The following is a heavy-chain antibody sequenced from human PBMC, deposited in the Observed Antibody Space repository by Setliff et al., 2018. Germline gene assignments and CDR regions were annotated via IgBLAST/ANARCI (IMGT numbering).Heavy chain of an antibody. CDR3: ARTRTPSPFDSWFDP. V-gene: IGHV5-51*01. J-gene: IGHJ5*02. Sequence: GESLTISCKGSGYSFTRYWIGWVRQMPGKGLEWMGIIYAGDSDTRYSPSFQGQVTISADKSISTAYLQWSSLKASDTAMYYCARTRTPSPFDSWFDPWGQGTLVTVSS. CDR2: IYAGDSDT. CDR1: GYSFTRYW. D-gene: IGHD2-15*01.